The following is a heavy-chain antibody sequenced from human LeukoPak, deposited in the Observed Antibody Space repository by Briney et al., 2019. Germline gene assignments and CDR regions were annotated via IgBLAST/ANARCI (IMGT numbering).Heavy chain of an antibody. CDR1: GGSISSYY. V-gene: IGHV4-4*07. CDR3: ASYSGSYAYYGY. D-gene: IGHD1-26*01. J-gene: IGHJ4*02. Sequence: SETLSLTCTVTGGSISSYYWSWIRQPAGKGLEWIGRIYASGSTNYNPSLKSRVTMSVDTSKNQFSLKLSSVTAADTAVYYCASYSGSYAYYGYWGQGTLVTVSS. CDR2: IYASGST.